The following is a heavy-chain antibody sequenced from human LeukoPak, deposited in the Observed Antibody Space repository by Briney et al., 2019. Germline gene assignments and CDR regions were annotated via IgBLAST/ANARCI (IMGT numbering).Heavy chain of an antibody. D-gene: IGHD6-19*01. J-gene: IGHJ4*02. Sequence: PSQTLSLTCTVSGGSISSGSYYWSWIRQPAGKGLEWIGYIYYSGSTNYNPSLKSRVTISVDTSKNQFSLKLSSVTAADTAVYYCARVRSSGWGKGFDYWGQGTLVTVSS. V-gene: IGHV4-61*10. CDR3: ARVRSSGWGKGFDY. CDR2: IYYSGST. CDR1: GGSISSGSYY.